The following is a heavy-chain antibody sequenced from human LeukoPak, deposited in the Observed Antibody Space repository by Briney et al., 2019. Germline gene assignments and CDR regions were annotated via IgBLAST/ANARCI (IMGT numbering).Heavy chain of an antibody. J-gene: IGHJ4*02. CDR1: GFTFSSYG. CDR2: IWSDGTNK. V-gene: IGHV3-33*01. Sequence: GGSLRLSCAASGFTFSSYGMHWVRQTPGKGLEWVTIIWSDGTNKYYADSVKGRFTISRDNSKNTLYLQMNSLRAEDTAVYYCARGSVRFAGGFDFWGQGTLVTVSS. D-gene: IGHD6-19*01. CDR3: ARGSVRFAGGFDF.